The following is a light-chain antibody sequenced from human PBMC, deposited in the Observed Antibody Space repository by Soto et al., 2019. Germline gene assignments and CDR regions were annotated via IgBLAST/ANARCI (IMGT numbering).Light chain of an antibody. CDR2: DAS. J-gene: IGKJ4*01. V-gene: IGKV3-15*01. CDR1: QNVYNN. CDR3: QQCRNWPLT. Sequence: EIVMTRSPATLSVSPGEGATLSCTASQNVYNNLAWYQQRPGQPPRLLIYDASTRATGISARFSGSGYGTEFTLTISSLQSEDFAVYFCQQCRNWPLTFGGGTKVEIK.